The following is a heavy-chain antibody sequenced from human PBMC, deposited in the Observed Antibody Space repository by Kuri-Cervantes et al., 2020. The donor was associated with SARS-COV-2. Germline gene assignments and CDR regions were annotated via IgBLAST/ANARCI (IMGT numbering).Heavy chain of an antibody. CDR1: GFTFSSYG. J-gene: IGHJ6*02. CDR3: AREDIVVDRGSVRWGYYYYGMDV. Sequence: GGSLRLSCAASGFTFSSYGMHWVRQAPGKGLEWVAVIWYDGSNKYSADSVKGRFTISRDNSKNTLYLQMNSLRAEDTAVYYCAREDIVVDRGSVRWGYYYYGMDVWGQGTTVTVSS. D-gene: IGHD2-2*01. CDR2: IWYDGSNK. V-gene: IGHV3-33*01.